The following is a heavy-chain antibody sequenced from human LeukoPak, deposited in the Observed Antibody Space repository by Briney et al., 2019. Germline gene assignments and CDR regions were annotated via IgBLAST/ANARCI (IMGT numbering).Heavy chain of an antibody. V-gene: IGHV1-18*01. Sequence: ASVTVSCKASGYTFTNYGLSWVRQAPGQGLEWMGWISGDNGNTNYAQKLQGRVTMTTDTSTSTAYMELRSLRSDDTAVDYCARALKGVVVITDAFDIWGQGTMVTVSS. D-gene: IGHD3-22*01. CDR3: ARALKGVVVITDAFDI. CDR1: GYTFTNYG. J-gene: IGHJ3*02. CDR2: ISGDNGNT.